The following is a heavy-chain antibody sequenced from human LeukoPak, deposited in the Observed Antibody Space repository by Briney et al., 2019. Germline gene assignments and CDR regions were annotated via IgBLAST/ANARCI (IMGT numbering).Heavy chain of an antibody. D-gene: IGHD3-22*01. CDR2: MYLSGTP. CDR1: GDSINSLDL. V-gene: IGHV4-4*02. CDR3: AGLVGRYSSGLYYYYFDY. Sequence: PSETLSLTCTVSGDSINSLDLWSWVRQPPGKGLEWIGEMYLSGTPHSNPSVKSRGTISIDKSKNQFFLNLSSVTAADTAVYYCAGLVGRYSSGLYYYYFDYWGQGTLVTVSS. J-gene: IGHJ4*02.